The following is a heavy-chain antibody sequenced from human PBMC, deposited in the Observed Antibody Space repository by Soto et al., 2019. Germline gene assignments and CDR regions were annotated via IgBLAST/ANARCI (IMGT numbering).Heavy chain of an antibody. CDR3: ARATLYCSGGSCYQNYFDY. Sequence: GGSLRLSCAASGFTFSSYDMHWVRQATGKGLEWVSAIGTAGDTYYPGSVKGRFTISRENAKNSLYLQMNSLRAEDTAVYYCARATLYCSGGSCYQNYFDYWGQGTLVTVSA. D-gene: IGHD2-15*01. J-gene: IGHJ4*02. CDR2: IGTAGDT. CDR1: GFTFSSYD. V-gene: IGHV3-13*01.